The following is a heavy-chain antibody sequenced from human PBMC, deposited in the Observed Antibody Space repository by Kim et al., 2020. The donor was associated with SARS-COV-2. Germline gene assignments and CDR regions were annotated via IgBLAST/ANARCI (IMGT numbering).Heavy chain of an antibody. CDR3: ASDNDIFVAMTGNCFFDY. J-gene: IGHJ4*02. Sequence: SETLSLTCAVSGGSISSSNWWCWVRQPPGKGLVWIGVIYHCGSNNYNSSLKSRVTISVDKSKNQFYLKLSSVTAADTAVYYCASDNDIFVAMTGNCFFDYWGQGTLVTVSS. CDR2: IYHCGSN. V-gene: IGHV4-4*02. CDR1: GGSISSSNW. D-gene: IGHD2-15*01.